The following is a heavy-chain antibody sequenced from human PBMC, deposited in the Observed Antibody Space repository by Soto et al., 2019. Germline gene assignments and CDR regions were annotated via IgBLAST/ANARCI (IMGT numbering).Heavy chain of an antibody. CDR2: ISYDGSNK. J-gene: IGHJ4*02. CDR1: GFTFSSYV. Sequence: PGGSLRLSCAASGFTFSSYVMHWVRQAPGKGLEWVAVISYDGSNKYYADSVKGRFTISRDNSKNTLYLQMNSLRAEDTAIYYCVRSVILSGGSYKGLIRLHYFDTWGPGTLVTVSS. D-gene: IGHD3-3*01. V-gene: IGHV3-30*03. CDR3: VRSVILSGGSYKGLIRLHYFDT.